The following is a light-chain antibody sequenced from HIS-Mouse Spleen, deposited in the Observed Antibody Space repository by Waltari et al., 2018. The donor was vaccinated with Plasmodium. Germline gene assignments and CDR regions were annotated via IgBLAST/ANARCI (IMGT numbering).Light chain of an antibody. CDR1: QDISNY. CDR2: DAS. V-gene: IGKV1-33*01. CDR3: QQYDNLPPLFT. J-gene: IGKJ3*01. Sequence: DIQMTQSPSSLSASVGDRVTITCQPSQDISNYLNWYQQKPGKDPKLLIYDASNLETGVPSRFSGSGSGTDFTFTISSLQPEDIATYYCQQYDNLPPLFTFGPGTKVDIK.